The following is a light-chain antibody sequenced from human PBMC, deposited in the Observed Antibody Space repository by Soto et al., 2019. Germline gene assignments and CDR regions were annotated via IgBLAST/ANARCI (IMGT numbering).Light chain of an antibody. J-gene: IGKJ5*01. CDR2: DAS. CDR1: QSVSSH. V-gene: IGKV3-11*01. Sequence: EFVLTQSPATLSLSPGDRATLSCGASQSVSSHFAWYQQKSGQAPRLLIYDASKRATGIPARFSGSGSGTDFTLTISSLEPEDFAVYYCQQRSNWPTFGQGTRLEIK. CDR3: QQRSNWPT.